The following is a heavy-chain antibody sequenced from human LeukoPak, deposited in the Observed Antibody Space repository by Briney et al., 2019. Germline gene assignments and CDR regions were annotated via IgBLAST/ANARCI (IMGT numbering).Heavy chain of an antibody. D-gene: IGHD3-22*01. Sequence: SETLSLTCTVSGGSISSYYWSWIRQPPGKGLEWIGYIYYNGSTNYNPSLKSRVTISVDTSKNQFSLKLSSVTAADTAVYYCARGTYYYDSSGYYGAFDIWGQGTMVTVSS. V-gene: IGHV4-59*01. CDR1: GGSISSYY. J-gene: IGHJ3*02. CDR2: IYYNGST. CDR3: ARGTYYYDSSGYYGAFDI.